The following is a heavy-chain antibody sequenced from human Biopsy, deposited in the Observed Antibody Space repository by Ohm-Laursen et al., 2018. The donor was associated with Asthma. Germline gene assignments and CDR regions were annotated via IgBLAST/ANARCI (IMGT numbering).Heavy chain of an antibody. V-gene: IGHV3-9*01. CDR3: VKDIRLQLWGFDS. D-gene: IGHD6-13*01. CDR2: VSWNSGSI. J-gene: IGHJ4*02. Sequence: SLRLSCSASGFTFDDYAMHWVRQAPGKGLEWVSGVSWNSGSIDYADSVKGRFTISRYNAKNSLYLQMNSLRGADTALYYCVKDIRLQLWGFDSWGQGTLVTVSS. CDR1: GFTFDDYA.